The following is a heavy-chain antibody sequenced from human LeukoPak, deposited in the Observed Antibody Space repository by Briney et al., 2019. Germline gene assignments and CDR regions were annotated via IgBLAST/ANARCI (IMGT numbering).Heavy chain of an antibody. J-gene: IGHJ6*02. Sequence: AASVKVSCKASGYTFTSYGISWVRQAPGQGLEWMGWISAYNGNTNYAQKLQGRVTTTTDTSTSTAYMELRSLRSDDTAVYYCARDLGYSSGWPGYYYYGMDVWGQGTTVTVSS. CDR2: ISAYNGNT. D-gene: IGHD6-19*01. V-gene: IGHV1-18*01. CDR1: GYTFTSYG. CDR3: ARDLGYSSGWPGYYYYGMDV.